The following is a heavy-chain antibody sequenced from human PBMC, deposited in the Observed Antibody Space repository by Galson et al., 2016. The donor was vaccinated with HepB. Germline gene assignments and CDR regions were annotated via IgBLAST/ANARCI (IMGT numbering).Heavy chain of an antibody. Sequence: SLRLSCAASGFTFSAYTIHWVRQAPGKGLEWVALISKDGSVEYYADPVKGRLTIPSANSNNRVYLQMNSLRPEDTALYYCARETPGNTPIDSWGRGTLVSVSS. D-gene: IGHD4-23*01. CDR3: ARETPGNTPIDS. CDR2: ISKDGSVE. J-gene: IGHJ4*02. CDR1: GFTFSAYT. V-gene: IGHV3-30*04.